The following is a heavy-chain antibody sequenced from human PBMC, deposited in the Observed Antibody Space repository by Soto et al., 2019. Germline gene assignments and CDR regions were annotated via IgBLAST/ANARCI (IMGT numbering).Heavy chain of an antibody. Sequence: SVTLCLTYTVADGSIGSYYCSWIRQPAGKGLEWIGRIYTSGSTNYNPSLKSRVTMSVDTSKNQFSLKLSSVTAADTAVYYCARAPVAGTVDYWGQGTLVTVSS. D-gene: IGHD6-19*01. CDR1: DGSIGSYY. CDR3: ARAPVAGTVDY. CDR2: IYTSGST. J-gene: IGHJ4*02. V-gene: IGHV4-4*07.